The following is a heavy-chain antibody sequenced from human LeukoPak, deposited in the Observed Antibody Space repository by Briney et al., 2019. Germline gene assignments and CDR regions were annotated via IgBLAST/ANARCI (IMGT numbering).Heavy chain of an antibody. J-gene: IGHJ3*02. CDR1: GFTFSSCS. Sequence: GGSLRLSCAASGFTFSSCSMSWVRQAPGKGLEWVSAINRSGGSTYYADSVKGRFTISRDNSKNTLYLQMNSLRAEDTAVYYCAKDAYGWAQTRDAFDIWGQGTMVTVSS. V-gene: IGHV3-23*01. D-gene: IGHD6-19*01. CDR2: INRSGGST. CDR3: AKDAYGWAQTRDAFDI.